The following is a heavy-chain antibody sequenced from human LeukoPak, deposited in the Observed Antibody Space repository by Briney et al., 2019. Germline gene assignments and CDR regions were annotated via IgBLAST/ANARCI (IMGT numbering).Heavy chain of an antibody. CDR2: TTWDGDFP. J-gene: IGHJ3*02. V-gene: IGHV3-43*01. D-gene: IGHD5/OR15-5a*01. Sequence: GGSLRLSCTASGFAFEDYTMHWVRQRPGKGLEWVSLTTWDGDFPSYADSVKGRFAVSRDNSKNSLYLEMNSLLTEDTALYYCFVSEGAFDIWGQGTTVAVSS. CDR3: FVSEGAFDI. CDR1: GFAFEDYT.